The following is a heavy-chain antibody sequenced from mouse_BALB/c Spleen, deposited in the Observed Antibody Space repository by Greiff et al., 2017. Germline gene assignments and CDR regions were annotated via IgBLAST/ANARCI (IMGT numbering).Heavy chain of an antibody. D-gene: IGHD2-3*01. CDR3: AREDGYYGWFAY. V-gene: IGHV2-9*02. CDR2: IWAGGST. J-gene: IGHJ3*01. CDR1: GFSLTSYG. Sequence: VQLQESGPGLVAPSQSLSITCTVSGFSLTSYGVHWVRQPPGKGLEWLGVIWAGGSTNYNSALMSRLSISKDNSKSQVFLKMNSLQTDDTAMYYCAREDGYYGWFAYWGQGTLVTVSA.